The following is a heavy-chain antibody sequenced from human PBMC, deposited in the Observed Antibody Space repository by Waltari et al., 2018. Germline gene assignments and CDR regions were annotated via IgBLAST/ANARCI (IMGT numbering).Heavy chain of an antibody. Sequence: ELQLLESGGVLFHPGGSLSLSCATSGFPFSSSWMSWVRQAPGKGLEWVANIKEDGSVKYYADSVKGRFTISRDNAKNSLFLQMNSLRTEDTAVYYCARKPPDYWGQGTLVTVSS. CDR2: IKEDGSVK. CDR3: ARKPPDY. V-gene: IGHV3-7*01. CDR1: GFPFSSSW. J-gene: IGHJ4*02.